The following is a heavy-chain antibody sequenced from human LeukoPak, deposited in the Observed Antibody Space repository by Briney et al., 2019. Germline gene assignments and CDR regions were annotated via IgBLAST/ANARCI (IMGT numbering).Heavy chain of an antibody. J-gene: IGHJ4*02. V-gene: IGHV3-23*01. Sequence: GGSLRLTCAASGFNFADHAMSWVRQTPGKGLEWVSAISGGGDITYYADSVTGRFTISRDNSKDTLFLQMHSLRPGDTAVYYCVREDTPATANYWGQGTLVTISS. CDR1: GFNFADHA. CDR3: VREDTPATANY. CDR2: ISGGGDIT. D-gene: IGHD2-21*02.